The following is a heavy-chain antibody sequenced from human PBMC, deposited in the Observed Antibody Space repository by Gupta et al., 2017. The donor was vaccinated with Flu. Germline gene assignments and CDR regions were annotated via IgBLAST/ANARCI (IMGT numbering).Heavy chain of an antibody. CDR1: GFTFSTYS. Sequence: EVQLVESGGDLVKPGGSLRLSCAASGFTFSTYSMNWVRQVPGKGLEWVSSITYTSRYIYYGDSVKGRFTVSRDNAKNSLYLQMSSLRVEDTAVYYCARGGNRPFDSWGQGTLVTVSS. CDR3: ARGGNRPFDS. J-gene: IGHJ4*02. D-gene: IGHD1-1*01. V-gene: IGHV3-21*01. CDR2: ITYTSRYI.